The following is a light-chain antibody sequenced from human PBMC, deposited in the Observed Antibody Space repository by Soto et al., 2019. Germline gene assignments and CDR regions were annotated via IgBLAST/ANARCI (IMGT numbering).Light chain of an antibody. CDR3: QQYNSYSRT. Sequence: DIQMTQSPSTLSASVGDGVTITCRASQSISSWLAWYQQKPGKAPKLLIYKASSLESGVPSRFSGSGSGTEFTLTISSLQPDDFATYYCQQYNSYSRTFGRGTKVEIK. CDR2: KAS. J-gene: IGKJ1*01. V-gene: IGKV1-5*03. CDR1: QSISSW.